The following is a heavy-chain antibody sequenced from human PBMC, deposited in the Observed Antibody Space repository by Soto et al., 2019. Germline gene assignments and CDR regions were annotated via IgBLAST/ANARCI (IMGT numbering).Heavy chain of an antibody. CDR1: GYTFATYA. D-gene: IGHD3-16*01. J-gene: IGHJ4*02. CDR2: ISAYNGNT. Sequence: ASVKVSCKASGYTFATYAVSWVRQAPGQGLEWMGWISAYNGNTINAQKFQGRVTLTTDTSTSTAYMALTSLTSDDTAVYYCARVGGALGDLDYWGQGTLVTV. CDR3: ARVGGALGDLDY. V-gene: IGHV1-18*01.